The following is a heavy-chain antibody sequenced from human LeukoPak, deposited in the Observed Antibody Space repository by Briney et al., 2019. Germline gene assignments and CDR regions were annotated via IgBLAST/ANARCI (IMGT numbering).Heavy chain of an antibody. J-gene: IGHJ4*02. Sequence: PSETLSLTCAVYGGSFSGYYWSWIRQPPGKGLEWIGEINHGGSTNYNPSLKSRVTISVDTSKNQFSLKLSSVTAADTAVYYCARFRYGHWGEGTLVTVSS. CDR1: GGSFSGYY. CDR2: INHGGST. D-gene: IGHD5-18*01. V-gene: IGHV4-34*01. CDR3: ARFRYGH.